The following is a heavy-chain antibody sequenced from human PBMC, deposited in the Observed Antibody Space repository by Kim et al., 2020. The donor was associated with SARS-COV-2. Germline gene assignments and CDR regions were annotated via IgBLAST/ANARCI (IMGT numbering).Heavy chain of an antibody. V-gene: IGHV3-21*01. J-gene: IGHJ4*02. D-gene: IGHD6-19*01. CDR1: GFTFSSYS. Sequence: GGSLRLSCAASGFTFSSYSMNWVRQAPGKGLEWVSSISSSSSYIYYADSVKGRFTISRDNAKNSLYLQMNSLRAEDTAVYYCARDPGARPYSSGWYTVNYFDYWGQGTLVTVSS. CDR3: ARDPGARPYSSGWYTVNYFDY. CDR2: ISSSSSYI.